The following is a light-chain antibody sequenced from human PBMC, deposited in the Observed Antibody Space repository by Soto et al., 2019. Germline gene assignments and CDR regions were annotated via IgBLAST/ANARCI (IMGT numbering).Light chain of an antibody. CDR1: QSVSSN. J-gene: IGKJ1*01. V-gene: IGKV3-15*01. CDR3: PQYNNSPSWT. Sequence: EIVMTQSPATLSVSPGERATLSCRASQSVSSNLAWYQQKPGQAPRLLIYGASTRATGIPARFSGSGSGTEFNLTISSLWPVHFAVYFCPQYNNSPSWTFGQGTNVEIK. CDR2: GAS.